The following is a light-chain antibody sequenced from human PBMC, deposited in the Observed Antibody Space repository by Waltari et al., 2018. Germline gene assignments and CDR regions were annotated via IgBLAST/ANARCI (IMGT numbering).Light chain of an antibody. CDR3: QQRSNWPRT. Sequence: SCRASQSVSSYVAWYQQKPGQAPRHLIYDASNRATGIPARFSGSGSGTDFTLTISSLEPEDFAVYYCQQRSNWPRTFGQGTKVEIK. CDR1: QSVSSY. V-gene: IGKV3-11*01. J-gene: IGKJ1*01. CDR2: DAS.